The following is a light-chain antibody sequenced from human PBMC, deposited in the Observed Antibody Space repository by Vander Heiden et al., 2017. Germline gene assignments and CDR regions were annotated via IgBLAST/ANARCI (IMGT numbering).Light chain of an antibody. CDR3: AAWDDSLSGGYV. CDR2: RNN. V-gene: IGLV1-47*01. J-gene: IGLJ1*01. Sequence: QSVLTQPPAASGTPGQRVTISCSGSSSNIGSNYVYWYQQLPGTAPKLLIYRNNQRPSGVPDRFSGSKSGTSASLAFSGLRSEDEADYYCAAWDDSLSGGYVFGTGTKVTVL. CDR1: SSNIGSNY.